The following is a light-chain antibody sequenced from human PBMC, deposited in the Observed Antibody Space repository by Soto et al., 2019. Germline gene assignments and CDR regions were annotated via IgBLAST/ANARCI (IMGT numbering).Light chain of an antibody. V-gene: IGKV3-15*01. Sequence: LLTQSPSTLSVSPVERATLSCMAIQSVRSNLAWYQQKPGQAPRLLIYGAYTRATDIPAGFSGSGSGTEFTLTISSLQSEDFAIYYCQQYNNWPAITFGQGTRLEIK. CDR3: QQYNNWPAIT. J-gene: IGKJ5*01. CDR1: QSVRSN. CDR2: GAY.